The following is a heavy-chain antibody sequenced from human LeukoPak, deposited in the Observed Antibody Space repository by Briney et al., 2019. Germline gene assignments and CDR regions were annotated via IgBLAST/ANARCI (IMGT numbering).Heavy chain of an antibody. J-gene: IGHJ6*03. V-gene: IGHV3-7*01. D-gene: IGHD6-19*01. CDR1: GFTFSSYW. Sequence: GGSLRLSCAASGFTFSSYWMSWVRQAPGKGLEWVANIKQDGSEKYYVDSVKGRFTIPRDNPKNSLSLQMKSLRAEDTAVYYCARGRGGRRQWLVNELHRYYDYMDVWGRGTTVTISS. CDR3: ARGRGGRRQWLVNELHRYYDYMDV. CDR2: IKQDGSEK.